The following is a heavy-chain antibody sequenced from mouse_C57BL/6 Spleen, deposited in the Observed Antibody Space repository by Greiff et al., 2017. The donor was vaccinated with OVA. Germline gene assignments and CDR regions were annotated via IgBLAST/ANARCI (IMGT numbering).Heavy chain of an antibody. CDR3: ARHEGYYDYDGWYFDV. J-gene: IGHJ1*03. V-gene: IGHV5-6*01. Sequence: EVKVVESGGDLVKPGGSLKLSCAASGFTFSSYGMSWVRQTPDQRLEWVATISSGGSCTYYTDSVKGRFTISRDNAKNTLYLQMSSLKSEDAAMYYCARHEGYYDYDGWYFDVWGTGTTVTVAS. CDR1: GFTFSSYG. CDR2: ISSGGSCT. D-gene: IGHD2-4*01.